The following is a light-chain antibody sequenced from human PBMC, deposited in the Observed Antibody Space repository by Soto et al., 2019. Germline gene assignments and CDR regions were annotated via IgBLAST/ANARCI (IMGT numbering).Light chain of an antibody. CDR3: QKYTSYSLT. J-gene: IGKJ5*01. CDR1: QTISSW. V-gene: IGKV1-5*01. Sequence: DIQMTQSPSTLSGSVGDRVTITCRASQTISSWLAWYQRKPGKAPKLLIYDVSSLKSGVPSRFSGSGSGTEFTLTISSLHPDDVATYFCQKYTSYSLTFGQGTRREIK. CDR2: DVS.